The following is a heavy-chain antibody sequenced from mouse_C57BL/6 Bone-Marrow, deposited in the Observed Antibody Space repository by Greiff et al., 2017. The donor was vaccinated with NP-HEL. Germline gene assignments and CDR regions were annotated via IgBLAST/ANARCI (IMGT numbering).Heavy chain of an antibody. J-gene: IGHJ3*01. CDR1: GFTFTDYY. D-gene: IGHD2-3*01. CDR3: ARDDGYPWFAY. CDR2: VYPYNGGT. Sequence: EVKVVESGPVLVKPGPSVKISCKASGFTFTDYYMHWVKQSHGKSLEWIGLVYPYNGGTSYNQKFKGKATLTVDTSSSTAYMELNSLTSEDSAVYYCARDDGYPWFAYWGQGTLVTVSA. V-gene: IGHV1-36*01.